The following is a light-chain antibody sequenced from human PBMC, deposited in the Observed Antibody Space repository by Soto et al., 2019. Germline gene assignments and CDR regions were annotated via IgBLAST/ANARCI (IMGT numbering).Light chain of an antibody. CDR1: QSVYNN. J-gene: IGKJ1*01. CDR3: QQHDNCPRT. V-gene: IGKV3-15*01. Sequence: EIVLKKFLYTMSGPRGDRATXSCRASQSVYNNLAWVQQKPGRSPRLPIRRASTRATGIPARFSRSGSGTEFTLTISSLQSEDFALYYCQQHDNCPRTFGQGTKVDLK. CDR2: RAS.